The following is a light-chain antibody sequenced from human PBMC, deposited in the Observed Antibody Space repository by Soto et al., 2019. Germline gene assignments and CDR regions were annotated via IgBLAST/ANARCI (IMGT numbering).Light chain of an antibody. J-gene: IGKJ5*01. V-gene: IGKV1-39*01. CDR2: AAS. CDR1: QSTSSW. Sequence: DIQMTQSPSTLSASVGDRVTITCRASQSTSSWLAWYQQKPGKAPKLLIFAASSLQSGVPSRFSGSGSGTDFTLTISSLQPEDFATYYCQQSYSTPITFGQGTRLEIK. CDR3: QQSYSTPIT.